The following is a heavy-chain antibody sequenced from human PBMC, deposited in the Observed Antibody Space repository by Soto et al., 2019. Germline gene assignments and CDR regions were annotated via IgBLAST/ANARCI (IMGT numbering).Heavy chain of an antibody. V-gene: IGHV4-39*01. CDR1: GGSISSSSYY. D-gene: IGHD1-26*01. Sequence: QLQLQESGPGLVKPSETLSLTCTVSGGSISSSSYYWGWIRQPPGKGLEWIGTIYHSGSTYYKQSLKSRVTISVDTSKNQFSLKLNSVTAADTAIYYCAREMGGSIDYWGQGTLVTVSS. J-gene: IGHJ4*02. CDR2: IYHSGST. CDR3: AREMGGSIDY.